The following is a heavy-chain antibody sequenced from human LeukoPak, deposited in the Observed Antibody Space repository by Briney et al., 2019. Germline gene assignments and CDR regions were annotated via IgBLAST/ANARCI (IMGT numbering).Heavy chain of an antibody. D-gene: IGHD3-10*01. Sequence: TGGSLRLSCAASGFTFSSYEMNWVRQAPGKGLEWVSYSSSSGSTIYYADSVKGRFTISRDNAKSSLYLQMNSLRAEDTAVYYCATLYGSGGYYNNWFDPWGQGTLVTVSS. J-gene: IGHJ5*02. CDR2: SSSSGSTI. CDR1: GFTFSSYE. CDR3: ATLYGSGGYYNNWFDP. V-gene: IGHV3-48*03.